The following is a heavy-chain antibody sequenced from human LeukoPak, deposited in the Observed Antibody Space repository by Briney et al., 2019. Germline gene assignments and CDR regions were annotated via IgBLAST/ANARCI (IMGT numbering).Heavy chain of an antibody. V-gene: IGHV3-21*01. CDR3: SSENYYDSGGYKDYFDY. Sequence: GGSLRLSCAASGFTFSSYTMNWVRQAPGEGLEWGSPISSSSSYIYYADSVKGRFTISRDNVTKSLYLQKNSLRAADTGLYYPSSENYYDSGGYKDYFDYWGQGTLVTVSS. CDR1: GFTFSSYT. J-gene: IGHJ4*02. D-gene: IGHD3-22*01. CDR2: ISSSSSYI.